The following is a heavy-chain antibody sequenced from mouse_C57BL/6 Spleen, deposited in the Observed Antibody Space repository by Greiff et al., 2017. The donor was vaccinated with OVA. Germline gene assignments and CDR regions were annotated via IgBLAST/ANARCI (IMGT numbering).Heavy chain of an antibody. CDR3: ARGDSSGYVPSDY. V-gene: IGHV1-61*01. CDR1: GYTFTSYW. D-gene: IGHD3-2*02. Sequence: VQLQQPGAELVRPGSSVKLSCKASGYTFTSYWMDWVKQRPGQGLEWIGNIYPSDSETHYNQKFKDKATLTVDKSSSTAYMQLSSLTSEDSAVYYCARGDSSGYVPSDYWGQGTTLTVSS. J-gene: IGHJ2*01. CDR2: IYPSDSET.